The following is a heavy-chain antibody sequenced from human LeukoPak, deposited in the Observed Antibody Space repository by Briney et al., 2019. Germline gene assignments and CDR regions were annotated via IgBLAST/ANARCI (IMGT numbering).Heavy chain of an antibody. CDR1: GFTFSSYW. CDR3: ARVGYDFWSGYRRGWFDP. J-gene: IGHJ5*02. Sequence: QSGGSLRLSCAASGFTFSSYWMSWVRQAPGKGLEWVANIKQDGSEKYYVDSVKGRFTISRDNAKNSLYLQMNSLRAEDTAVYYCARVGYDFWSGYRRGWFDPWGQGTLVTVSS. D-gene: IGHD3-3*01. CDR2: IKQDGSEK. V-gene: IGHV3-7*01.